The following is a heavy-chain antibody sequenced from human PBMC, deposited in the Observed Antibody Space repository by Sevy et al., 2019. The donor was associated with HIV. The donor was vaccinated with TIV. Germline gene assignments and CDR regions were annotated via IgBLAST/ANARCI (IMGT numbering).Heavy chain of an antibody. CDR1: GYTLTELS. CDR3: ATGDYSSSWYVIDY. V-gene: IGHV1-24*01. Sequence: ASVKVSCKVSGYTLTELSMHWVRQAPGKGLEWMGGFDPEDGETIYAQKFQGTVTMTEDTSTDTAYMELSSLGSEDTAVYYCATGDYSSSWYVIDYWGQGTLVTVSS. J-gene: IGHJ4*02. D-gene: IGHD6-13*01. CDR2: FDPEDGET.